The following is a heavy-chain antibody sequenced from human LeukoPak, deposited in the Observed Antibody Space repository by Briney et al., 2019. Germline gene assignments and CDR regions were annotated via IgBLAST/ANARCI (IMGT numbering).Heavy chain of an antibody. J-gene: IGHJ6*03. Sequence: SETLSLTCTVSGYSISSGYYWGWIRQPPGKGLEWIGSIYDSGSTYYNPPLKSRVTISVDTSKNQFSLKLSSVTAADTAVYYCARVSTIYSSFYYYMDVWGKGTTVTVSS. CDR3: ARVSTIYSSFYYYMDV. V-gene: IGHV4-38-2*02. D-gene: IGHD5/OR15-5a*01. CDR2: IYDSGST. CDR1: GYSISSGYY.